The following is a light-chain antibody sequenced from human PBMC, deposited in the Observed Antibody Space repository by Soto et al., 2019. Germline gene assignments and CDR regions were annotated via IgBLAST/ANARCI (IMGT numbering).Light chain of an antibody. V-gene: IGLV2-8*01. CDR3: SSYAGSNNYV. Sequence: SAPTQPPPPSASPWQPVPHSSPGKNKDVGGYNYVSWYQQHPGKAPKLMIYEVSKRPSGVPDRFSGSKSGNTASLTVSGLQAEEEADYYCSSYAGSNNYVFGTGTKVTVL. J-gene: IGLJ1*01. CDR2: EVS. CDR1: NKDVGGYNY.